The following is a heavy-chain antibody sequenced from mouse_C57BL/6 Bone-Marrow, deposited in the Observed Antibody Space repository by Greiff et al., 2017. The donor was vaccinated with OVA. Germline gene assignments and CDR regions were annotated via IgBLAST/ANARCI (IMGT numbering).Heavy chain of an antibody. J-gene: IGHJ3*01. V-gene: IGHV1-81*01. CDR1: GYTFTSYG. CDR2: IYPRSGNT. Sequence: QVQLLQSGAELARPGASVKLSCKASGYTFTSYGISWVKQRTGQGLEWIGEIYPRSGNTYYNEKFKGKATLTADKSSSTAYMELRSLTSEDSAVYFCASYYYGSAWFADWGQGTLVTVSA. CDR3: ASYYYGSAWFAD. D-gene: IGHD1-1*01.